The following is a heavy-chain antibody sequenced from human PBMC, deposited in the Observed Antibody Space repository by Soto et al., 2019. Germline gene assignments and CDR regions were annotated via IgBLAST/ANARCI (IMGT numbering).Heavy chain of an antibody. D-gene: IGHD5-12*01. Sequence: PGGSLRLACAASGVTFSSYWMHWVRQAPGKGLVWVSRINSDGSSTSYADSVKGRFTISRDNAKNTLYLQMNSLRAEDTAVYYCARGYGDSGYVDFVSDFDYWGQGTLVTISS. CDR3: ARGYGDSGYVDFVSDFDY. V-gene: IGHV3-74*01. CDR1: GVTFSSYW. CDR2: INSDGSST. J-gene: IGHJ4*02.